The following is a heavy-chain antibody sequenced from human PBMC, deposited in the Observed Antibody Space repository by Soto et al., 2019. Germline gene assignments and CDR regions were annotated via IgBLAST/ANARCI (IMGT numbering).Heavy chain of an antibody. CDR3: ARLAPRDGDPKTVRAFDI. V-gene: IGHV4-59*01. J-gene: IGHJ3*02. Sequence: SETLSLTCTVSGGSISSYYWSWIRQPPGKGLEWIAYISSSGSTKYNPSLRSRVTISLDTSKNQFSLKSTSVTAADTAVYYCARLAPRDGDPKTVRAFDIWGQGTMVTFSS. CDR2: ISSSGST. D-gene: IGHD1-1*01. CDR1: GGSISSYY.